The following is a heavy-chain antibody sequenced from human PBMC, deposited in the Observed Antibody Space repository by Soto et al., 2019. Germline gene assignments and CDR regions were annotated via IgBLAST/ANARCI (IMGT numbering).Heavy chain of an antibody. CDR1: GGSISSGGYY. D-gene: IGHD2-15*01. J-gene: IGHJ6*03. Sequence: SETLSLTCTVSGGSISSGGYYWSWIRQHPGKGLEWIGYIYYSGSTYYNPSLKSRVTISVDTSKNQFSLKLSSVTAADTAVYYCARDREGYCSGGSCLLRDYYYMDFWGKGTTVSVSS. CDR2: IYYSGST. V-gene: IGHV4-31*03. CDR3: ARDREGYCSGGSCLLRDYYYMDF.